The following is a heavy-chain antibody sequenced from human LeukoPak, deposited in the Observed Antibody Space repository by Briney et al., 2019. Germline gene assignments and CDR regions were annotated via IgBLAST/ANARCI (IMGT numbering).Heavy chain of an antibody. J-gene: IGHJ3*02. Sequence: ASVKVSFKASGYTFTDYYMHWVRQAPGQGLEWMGWINPNSGGTNYAQKFQGRVTMTRDTSISTAYMELSRLRSDDTAVYYCARAGVDYGGKRAFDIWGQGTMVTVSS. CDR3: ARAGVDYGGKRAFDI. CDR1: GYTFTDYY. CDR2: INPNSGGT. D-gene: IGHD4-23*01. V-gene: IGHV1-2*02.